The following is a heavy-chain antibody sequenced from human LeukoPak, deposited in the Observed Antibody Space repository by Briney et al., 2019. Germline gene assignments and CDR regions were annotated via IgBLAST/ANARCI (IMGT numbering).Heavy chain of an antibody. V-gene: IGHV4-61*01. CDR3: ARQMITFGGVIVLLDAFDI. CDR1: GGSVSSGSYY. CDR2: IHYSGST. D-gene: IGHD3-16*02. Sequence: SETLSLTCTVSGGSVSSGSYYWSWIRQPPGKGLEWLGYIHYSGSTNYNPSLKSRVTISVDTSKNQFSLKLSSVTAADTAVYYCARQMITFGGVIVLLDAFDIWGQGTMVTVSS. J-gene: IGHJ3*02.